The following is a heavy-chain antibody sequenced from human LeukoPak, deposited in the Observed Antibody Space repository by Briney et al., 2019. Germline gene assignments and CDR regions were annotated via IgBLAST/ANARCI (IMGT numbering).Heavy chain of an antibody. CDR3: ARSPGYVNWFDP. CDR1: GYSISSGYY. V-gene: IGHV4-38-2*01. Sequence: SETLSLACAVSGYSISSGYYWGWIRPPPGKGLEWIGSIYHSGSTYYNPSPKSRVTISVDTSKNQFSLKLSSVTAADTAVYYCARSPGYVNWFDPWGQGTLVTVSS. J-gene: IGHJ5*02. CDR2: IYHSGST. D-gene: IGHD5-12*01.